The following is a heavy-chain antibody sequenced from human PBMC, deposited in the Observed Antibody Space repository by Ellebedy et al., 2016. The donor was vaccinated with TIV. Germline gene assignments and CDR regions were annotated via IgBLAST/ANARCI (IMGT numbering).Heavy chain of an antibody. CDR1: GFTFSSYA. CDR2: ISGTGIST. CDR3: ARAIYGASYL. J-gene: IGHJ2*01. V-gene: IGHV3-23*01. Sequence: GESLKISCAASGFTFSSYAMSWVRQAPGKGLEWVATISGTGISTYYADSVKGRFTISRDNSRNTLYLQMNSLGAEDTAVYYCARAIYGASYLWGRGTLVTVSS. D-gene: IGHD4-17*01.